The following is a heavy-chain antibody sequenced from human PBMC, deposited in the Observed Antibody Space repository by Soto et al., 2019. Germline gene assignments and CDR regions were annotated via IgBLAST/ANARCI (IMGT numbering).Heavy chain of an antibody. CDR2: INHSGTA. D-gene: IGHD6-13*01. CDR3: ARGATAGTGLFGH. J-gene: IGHJ4*02. V-gene: IGHV4-30-2*01. Sequence: SETLSLTCTVSGGSISSGGYSWIWIRPPPGKGREWIGYINHSGTAHSTPTLRSRVTIAVARTKNPFTLTPSTGPATAPAEYYCARGATAGTGLFGHWGQGTLVTVSS. CDR1: GGSISSGGYS.